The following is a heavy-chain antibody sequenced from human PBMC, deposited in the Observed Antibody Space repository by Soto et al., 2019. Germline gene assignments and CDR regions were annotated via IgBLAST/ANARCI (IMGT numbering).Heavy chain of an antibody. V-gene: IGHV4-31*03. J-gene: IGHJ4*02. CDR2: IYYSGST. CDR1: GGSISSGGYY. Sequence: SETLSLTCTVSGGSISSGGYYWSWIRQHPGKGLEWIGYIYYSGSTYYNPSLKSRVTISVDTSKNQFSLKLSSVTAADTAVYYCTTNMPDTTVATGQQLHYYDHWGQGTLVTVSS. CDR3: TTNMPDTTVATGQQLHYYDH. D-gene: IGHD6-13*01.